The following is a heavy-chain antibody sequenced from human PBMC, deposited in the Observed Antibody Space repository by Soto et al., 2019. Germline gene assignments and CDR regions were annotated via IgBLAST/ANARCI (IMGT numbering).Heavy chain of an antibody. Sequence: SETLSLTCAVSGGSISSSNWWSWVRQPPGKGLEWIGEIYHSGSTNYNPSLKSRVTISVDKSKNQFSLKLSSVAAADTAVYYCASLSDYDSSGYSYWGQGTLVTVSS. V-gene: IGHV4-4*02. J-gene: IGHJ4*02. D-gene: IGHD3-22*01. CDR2: IYHSGST. CDR3: ASLSDYDSSGYSY. CDR1: GGSISSSNW.